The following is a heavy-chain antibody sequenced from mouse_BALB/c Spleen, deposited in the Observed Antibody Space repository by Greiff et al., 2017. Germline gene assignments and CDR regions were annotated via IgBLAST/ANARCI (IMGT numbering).Heavy chain of an antibody. CDR1: GFTFSSYA. D-gene: IGHD1-1*01. J-gene: IGHJ2*01. Sequence: EVHLVESGGGLVKPGGSLKLSCAASGFTFSSYAMSWVRQSPEKRLEWVAEISSGGSYTYYPDTVTGRFTISRDNAKNTLYLEMSSLRSEDTAMYYCARYYYGLDYWGQGTTLTVSS. CDR2: ISSGGSYT. CDR3: ARYYYGLDY. V-gene: IGHV5-9-4*01.